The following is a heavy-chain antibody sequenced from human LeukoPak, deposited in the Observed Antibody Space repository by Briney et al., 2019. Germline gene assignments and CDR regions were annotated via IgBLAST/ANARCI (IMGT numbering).Heavy chain of an antibody. J-gene: IGHJ6*03. CDR3: ARADGYCSSTSCSYYYYYMDV. V-gene: IGHV4-59*01. D-gene: IGHD2-2*03. Sequence: SETLSLTCTVSGGSINNYYWTWIRQPPGKGLEWIGYIYYSGSTNYNPSLKSRVTISVDTSKNQFSLKLSSVTAADTAVYYCARADGYCSSTSCSYYYYYMDVWGKGTTVTVSS. CDR2: IYYSGST. CDR1: GGSINNYY.